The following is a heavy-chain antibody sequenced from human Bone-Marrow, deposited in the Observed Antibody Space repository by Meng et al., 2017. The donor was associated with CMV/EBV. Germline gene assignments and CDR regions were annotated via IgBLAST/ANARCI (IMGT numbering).Heavy chain of an antibody. D-gene: IGHD1-26*01. CDR3: ARELGGTGYFDY. Sequence: QFQLVQSGAEVKKPGASVKVSCKASGYTFTSYGISWVRQAPGKGLEWMGWITAYTGNTNYAQNLQGRVTMTTDTSTGTAHMELSSLSSEDTALYYCARELGGTGYFDYWGQGTLVTVSS. V-gene: IGHV1-18*01. CDR1: GYTFTSYG. CDR2: ITAYTGNT. J-gene: IGHJ4*02.